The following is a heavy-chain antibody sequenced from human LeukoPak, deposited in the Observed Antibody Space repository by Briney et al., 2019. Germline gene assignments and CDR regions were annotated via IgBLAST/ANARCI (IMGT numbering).Heavy chain of an antibody. V-gene: IGHV4-34*01. CDR1: GGSFSGYY. CDR2: INHSGST. D-gene: IGHD3-3*01. CDR3: AREWITIFGVVNPYFDY. Sequence: SETLSLTCAVYGGSFSGYYWSWIRQPPGKGLEWIGEINHSGSTNYNPSPKSRVTISVDTSKNQFSLKLSSVTAADTAVYYCAREWITIFGVVNPYFDYWGQGTLVTVSS. J-gene: IGHJ4*02.